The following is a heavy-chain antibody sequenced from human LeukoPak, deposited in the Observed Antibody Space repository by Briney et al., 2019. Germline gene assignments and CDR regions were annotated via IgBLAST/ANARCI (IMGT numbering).Heavy chain of an antibody. Sequence: GSLRLSCAASGFTFSSYWMSWVRQPPGKGLEWIGSIYYSGTTYYNPSLKSRVTISVDTSKNQFSLKLSSVTAADTAVYYCARALRYDILTGYYYNWFDPWGQGTLVTVSS. V-gene: IGHV4-39*07. CDR3: ARALRYDILTGYYYNWFDP. J-gene: IGHJ5*02. D-gene: IGHD3-9*01. CDR2: IYYSGTT. CDR1: GFTFSSYW.